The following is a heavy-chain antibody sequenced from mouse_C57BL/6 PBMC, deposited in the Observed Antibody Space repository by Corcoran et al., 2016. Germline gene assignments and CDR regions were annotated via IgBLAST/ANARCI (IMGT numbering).Heavy chain of an antibody. V-gene: IGHV5-17*02. Sequence: EEQLVESGGGLVQPGGSLRLSCVASGFTFSNWYMSWIRQAPGKGLEWIETNSDDCSDIEYANSVKGRFTISRDNNKNTLYLQVNSLSAEDTALYYCVIGRYTSDGYYTDHFDVWGAGTLVTVSS. CDR2: NSDDCSDI. CDR3: VIGRYTSDGYYTDHFDV. CDR1: GFTFSNWY. D-gene: IGHD2-3*01. J-gene: IGHJ1*01.